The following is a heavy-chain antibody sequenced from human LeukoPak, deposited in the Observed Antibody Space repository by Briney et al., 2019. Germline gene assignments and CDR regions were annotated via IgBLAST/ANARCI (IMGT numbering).Heavy chain of an antibody. CDR1: GYTFTGYY. CDR3: ARDREYYYDSSGQNWFDP. V-gene: IGHV1-2*02. D-gene: IGHD3-22*01. CDR2: INPNSGGT. J-gene: IGHJ5*02. Sequence: ASVKVSCKASGYTFTGYYMHWVRQAPGQGLEWMGWINPNSGGTNYAQKFQGRVTMTRDTSISTAYMELSRLRSDDTAVYYCARDREYYYDSSGQNWFDPWGQGTLVTVSS.